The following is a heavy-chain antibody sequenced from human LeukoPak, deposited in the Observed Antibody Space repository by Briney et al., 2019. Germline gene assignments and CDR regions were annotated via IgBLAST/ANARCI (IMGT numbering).Heavy chain of an antibody. CDR3: AKGQTLFLRYFDWLSTQY. D-gene: IGHD3-9*01. J-gene: IGHJ4*02. CDR2: IRYDGSNK. Sequence: SGGSLRLSCAASGFTVSSDGMHWVRQAQGKGLEWVAFIRYDGSNKYYADSVKGRFTISRDNSKNTLYLQMNSLRAEDTAVYYCAKGQTLFLRYFDWLSTQYWGQGTLVTVSS. V-gene: IGHV3-30*02. CDR1: GFTVSSDG.